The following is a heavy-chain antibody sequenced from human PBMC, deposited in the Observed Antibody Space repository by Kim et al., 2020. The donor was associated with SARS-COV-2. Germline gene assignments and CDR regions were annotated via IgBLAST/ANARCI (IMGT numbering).Heavy chain of an antibody. J-gene: IGHJ4*02. CDR3: ARGGGYYYGSGSYYKRYFDY. Sequence: RVTISVDTSKNQFSLKLSSVTAADTAVYYCARGGGYYYGSGSYYKRYFDYWGQGTLVTVSS. D-gene: IGHD3-10*01. V-gene: IGHV4-34*01.